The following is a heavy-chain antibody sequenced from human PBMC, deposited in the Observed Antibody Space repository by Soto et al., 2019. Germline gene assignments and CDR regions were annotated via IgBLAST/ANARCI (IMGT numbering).Heavy chain of an antibody. V-gene: IGHV3-30-3*01. CDR1: GFTFSSYA. CDR2: ISYDGSDK. Sequence: PGGSLRLSCAASGFTFSSYAMHWVRQAPGKGLEWVAVISYDGSDKYFADSVKGRFTISRDNSKNTLYLQMNSLRAEDTAVYYCARDGVYSSGSVNYFDYWGQGTLVTVSS. CDR3: ARDGVYSSGSVNYFDY. D-gene: IGHD6-19*01. J-gene: IGHJ4*02.